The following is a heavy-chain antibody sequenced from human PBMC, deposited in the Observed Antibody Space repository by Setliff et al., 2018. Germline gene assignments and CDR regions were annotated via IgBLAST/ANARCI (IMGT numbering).Heavy chain of an antibody. CDR2: SRAGSDNI. V-gene: IGHV3-9*01. D-gene: IGHD2-15*01. Sequence: GGSLRLSCAASGFIFDDYAMHWVRQAPGKGLEWVSGSRAGSDNIAYADSVKGRFTISRDHAKNSLYLQLDSLRPDDTALYYCAKDNGKGHLYLLEGYFDYWGQGALVTVSS. CDR3: AKDNGKGHLYLLEGYFDY. J-gene: IGHJ4*02. CDR1: GFIFDDYA.